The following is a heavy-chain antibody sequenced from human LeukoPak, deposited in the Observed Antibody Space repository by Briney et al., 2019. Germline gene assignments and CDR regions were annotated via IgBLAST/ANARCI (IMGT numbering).Heavy chain of an antibody. CDR3: ARDRRGEKDFDV. V-gene: IGHV3-53*04. CDR2: IYADGYT. J-gene: IGHJ3*01. CDR1: GFTFSAHG. Sequence: GGSLRLSCEVSGFTFSAHGMTWVRQAPGKGLEWVSAIYADGYTRDAASVKGRFSISRHNSKNTVYLQMDNLRPEDTAVYYCARDRRGEKDFDVWGPGTMVTVSS.